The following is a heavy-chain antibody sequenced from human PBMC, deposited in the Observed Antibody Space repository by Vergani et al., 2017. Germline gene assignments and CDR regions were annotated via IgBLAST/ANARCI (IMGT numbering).Heavy chain of an antibody. V-gene: IGHV1-58*01. CDR3: AAGYYYDSSGYYYLDY. J-gene: IGHJ4*02. Sequence: QMQLVQSGPEVKKPGTSVKVSCKASGFTFTSSAVQWVRQARGQRLEWIGWIVVGSGNTNYAQKFQERVTITRDMSTSTAYMELSSLRSEDTAVYYCAAGYYYDSSGYYYLDYWGQGTLVTVSS. CDR1: GFTFTSSA. CDR2: IVVGSGNT. D-gene: IGHD3-22*01.